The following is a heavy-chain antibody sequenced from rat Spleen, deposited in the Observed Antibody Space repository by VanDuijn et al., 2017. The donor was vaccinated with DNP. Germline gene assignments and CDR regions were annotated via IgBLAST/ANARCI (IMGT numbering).Heavy chain of an antibody. CDR2: ISTSCGTT. CDR3: TRDNYSSYMPYYYAMDA. CDR1: GFTFSSFP. Sequence: EVQLVESGGGLVQPGRSMKLSCTASGFTFSSFPMAWVRQAPTKGLEWVATISTSCGTTFYRHSVKGRFTISRDNAESTLYLQMNSLRSEDTATYYCTRDNYSSYMPYYYAMDAWGQGTSVTVSS. J-gene: IGHJ4*01. V-gene: IGHV5-46*01. D-gene: IGHD1-2*01.